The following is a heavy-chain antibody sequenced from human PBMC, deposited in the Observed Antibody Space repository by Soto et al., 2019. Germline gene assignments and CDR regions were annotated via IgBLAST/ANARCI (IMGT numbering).Heavy chain of an antibody. CDR2: MDQDGSEK. J-gene: IGHJ4*02. Sequence: GGSLRLSCAASGFTFSSYWMTWVRQAPGKGLEWVANMDQDGSEKNYVDSVKRRFTISRDNAKKSLYLQMNSLRAEDSAVYYCARVVRYSQFDYWGQGTPVTVSS. CDR1: GFTFSSYW. D-gene: IGHD3-9*01. CDR3: ARVVRYSQFDY. V-gene: IGHV3-7*01.